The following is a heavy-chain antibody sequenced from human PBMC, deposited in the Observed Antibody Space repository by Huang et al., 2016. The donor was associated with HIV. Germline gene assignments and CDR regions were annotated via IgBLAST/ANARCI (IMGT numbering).Heavy chain of an antibody. CDR2: MSRSSSTI. J-gene: IGHJ4*02. CDR3: ARGIRYFGVVAYFDY. CDR1: GFTFSSYS. Sequence: EVQLVESGGGLVQPGGSLRLSCAASGFTFSSYSMNWVRQAPGKGVEWVSYMSRSSSTIYYADSVKGRFTISRDNAKNSLFRQMNSLRDEDTAVYYCARGIRYFGVVAYFDYWGQGALVTVSS. D-gene: IGHD3-3*01. V-gene: IGHV3-48*02.